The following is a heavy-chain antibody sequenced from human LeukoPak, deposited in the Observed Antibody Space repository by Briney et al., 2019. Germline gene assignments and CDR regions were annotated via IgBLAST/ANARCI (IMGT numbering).Heavy chain of an antibody. J-gene: IGHJ4*02. D-gene: IGHD3-10*01. V-gene: IGHV4-4*02. Sequence: SGTLSLTCAVSGGSISSSNWWSWVRQPPGKGLEWIGEIYHSGSTNYNPSLKSRVTISVDTSKNQFSLKLSSVTAADTAVYYCAREPPMVRGVIDYWGQGTLVTVSS. CDR3: AREPPMVRGVIDY. CDR2: IYHSGST. CDR1: GGSISSSNW.